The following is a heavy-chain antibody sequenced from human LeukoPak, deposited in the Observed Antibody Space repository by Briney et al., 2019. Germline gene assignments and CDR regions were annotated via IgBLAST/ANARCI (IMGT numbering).Heavy chain of an antibody. CDR3: AREGSSWQYYYYYYYMDV. CDR2: ISSSSSTI. Sequence: GGSLRLSCAASGFTFSSYSMNWVRQAPGKGLEWVSYISSSSSTIYYADSVKGRFTISRDNAKNSLYLQMNSLRAEDTAVYYCAREGSSWQYYYYYYYMDVWGKGTTVTVSS. CDR1: GFTFSSYS. V-gene: IGHV3-48*01. J-gene: IGHJ6*03. D-gene: IGHD6-13*01.